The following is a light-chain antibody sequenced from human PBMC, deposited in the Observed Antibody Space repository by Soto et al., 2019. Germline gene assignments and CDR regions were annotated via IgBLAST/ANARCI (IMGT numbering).Light chain of an antibody. Sequence: EIVLTQSPGTLSLSPGERATLSCRASQTITPTFLAWYQQKPGQAPRLLIYGASSRATDIPDRFSGSGSGTDFNLTISKLEPEDFAVYYCQQFGVSPTFGGGTQGGYQ. V-gene: IGKV3-20*01. J-gene: IGKJ4*01. CDR1: QTITPTF. CDR3: QQFGVSPT. CDR2: GAS.